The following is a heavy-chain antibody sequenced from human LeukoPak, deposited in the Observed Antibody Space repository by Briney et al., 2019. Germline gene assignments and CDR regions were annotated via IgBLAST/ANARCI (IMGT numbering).Heavy chain of an antibody. J-gene: IGHJ4*02. CDR1: GYSFTSYG. CDR2: ISGYNGKR. CDR3: ARAFDILTEYYFDY. V-gene: IGHV1-18*01. Sequence: ASVKVSCKAYGYSFTSYGITWVRQAPGQGLEWMGWISGYNGKRSYAQKIQGRVTMTADTSTSTAYMELSSLRSEDTAVYYCARAFDILTEYYFDYWGQGTLVTVSS. D-gene: IGHD3-9*01.